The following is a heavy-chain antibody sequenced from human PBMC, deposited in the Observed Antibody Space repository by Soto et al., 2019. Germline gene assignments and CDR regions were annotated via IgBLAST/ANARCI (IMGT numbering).Heavy chain of an antibody. Sequence: GGSLRLSCAASGFIFSSYGMHWVRQAPGKGLEWVAVLSNDGSNKYYADSVKGRFTISRDNSKNTLYLQMNSLGAEDTAVYYCAKGGSSSWFGPWFAPWGQGTLVTVSS. D-gene: IGHD6-13*01. CDR1: GFIFSSYG. CDR2: LSNDGSNK. J-gene: IGHJ5*02. CDR3: AKGGSSSWFGPWFAP. V-gene: IGHV3-30*18.